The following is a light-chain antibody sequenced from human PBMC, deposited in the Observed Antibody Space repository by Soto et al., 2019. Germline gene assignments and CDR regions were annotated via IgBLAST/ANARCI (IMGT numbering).Light chain of an antibody. J-gene: IGLJ1*01. Sequence: SVLTQPASVSGSPGQTITISCIGTSSNVGNYNIVSWFQQHPGKAPKLMIYEVSLRPSGISDRFSGAKSGNTASLTISGLQADDEADYYCCSYVGGSIYVFGSGTKVTVL. CDR2: EVS. CDR3: CSYVGGSIYV. V-gene: IGLV2-23*02. CDR1: SSNVGNYNI.